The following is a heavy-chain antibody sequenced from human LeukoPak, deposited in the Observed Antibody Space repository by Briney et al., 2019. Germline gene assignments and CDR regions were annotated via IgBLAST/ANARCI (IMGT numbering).Heavy chain of an antibody. D-gene: IGHD3-9*01. CDR2: LNPTSGGT. CDR1: GYTYTGYY. CDR3: QKTAYEILTGYYAPLDY. Sequence: ASVKYSCKASGYTYTGYYMHWVRQAPGPRLEWMVWLNPTSGGTNYAQKLQGRVTMTRDTSISTAYMELSRLRSDDTAVYFRQKTAYEILTGYYAPLDYWGQGTLVTVSS. J-gene: IGHJ4*02. V-gene: IGHV1-2*02.